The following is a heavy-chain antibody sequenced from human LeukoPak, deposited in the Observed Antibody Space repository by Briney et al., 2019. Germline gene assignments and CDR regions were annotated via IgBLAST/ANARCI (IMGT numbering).Heavy chain of an antibody. D-gene: IGHD5-24*01. CDR3: AKGFSRDVYSYFDY. CDR2: ISWNSGSI. V-gene: IGHV3-9*03. CDR1: EFTIDDYA. J-gene: IGHJ4*02. Sequence: GGSLRLSCAASEFTIDDYAMHWVRQAPGKGLEWVSSISWNSGSIDYADSVKGRFTISRDNAKNSLYLQMNSLRTEDMAVYYCAKGFSRDVYSYFDYWGQGTLVTVSS.